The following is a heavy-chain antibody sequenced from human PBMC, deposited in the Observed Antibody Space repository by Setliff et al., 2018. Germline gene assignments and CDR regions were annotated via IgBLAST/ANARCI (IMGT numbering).Heavy chain of an antibody. CDR2: ISNRNGET. CDR3: AKAPYASATPCWFDP. V-gene: IGHV1-18*01. CDR1: GYTLTSYG. D-gene: IGHD2-2*01. Sequence: ASVKVSCKASGYTLTSYGVTWVRQAPGQGLEWMGWISNRNGETNYAQMFQGRVTMTTDTSTLYLQMNSLRVEDTAMYYCAKAPYASATPCWFDPWGQGTLVTVSS. J-gene: IGHJ5*02.